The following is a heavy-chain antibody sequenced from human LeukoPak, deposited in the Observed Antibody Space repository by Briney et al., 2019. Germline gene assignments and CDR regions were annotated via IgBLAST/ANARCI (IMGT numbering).Heavy chain of an antibody. J-gene: IGHJ4*02. CDR2: IYYSGST. CDR1: CGSISSSRYY. V-gene: IGHV4-39*01. CDR3: ARRRGYYFNY. Sequence: NPSETLSLTCTVSCGSISSSRYYWSWIRQPPGKGLEWIGSIYYSGSTYYNPSLKSRVSISVDTSKNQFSLKLSSVTAADTAVYYCARRRGYYFNYWGQGTLVTVSS.